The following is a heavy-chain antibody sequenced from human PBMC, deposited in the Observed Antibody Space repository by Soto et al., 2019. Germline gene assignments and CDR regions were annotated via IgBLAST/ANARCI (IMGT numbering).Heavy chain of an antibody. CDR1: GFSLSTSGVG. V-gene: IGHV2-5*02. CDR3: AHFTTTVTTSWFDP. J-gene: IGHJ5*02. D-gene: IGHD4-17*01. CDR2: IYWDDDK. Sequence: QITLKESGPTLVRPTQTLTLTCTFYGFSLSTSGVGVGWIRQPPGKALEWLALIYWDDDKLYSPSLKSRLAITKDTYKNQVVLTMTNMDPVDTATYYCAHFTTTVTTSWFDPWGQGTLVTVSS.